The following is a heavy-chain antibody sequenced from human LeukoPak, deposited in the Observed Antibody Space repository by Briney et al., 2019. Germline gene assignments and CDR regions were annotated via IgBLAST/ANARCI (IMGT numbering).Heavy chain of an antibody. CDR1: GGSISSGDYY. CDR2: IYYSGST. CDR3: ARGLLLDGYSFDY. D-gene: IGHD2-15*01. J-gene: IGHJ4*02. V-gene: IGHV4-30-4*01. Sequence: PSETLSLTCTVSGGSISSGDYYWSWIRQPPGKGLGWIGYIYYSGSTYYNPSLKSRVTISVDTSKNQFSLKLSSVTAADTAVYYCARGLLLDGYSFDYWGQGTLVTVSS.